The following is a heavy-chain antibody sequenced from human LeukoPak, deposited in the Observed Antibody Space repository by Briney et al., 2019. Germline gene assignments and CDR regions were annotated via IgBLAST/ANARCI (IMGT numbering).Heavy chain of an antibody. Sequence: PSETLSLTCTVSGGSINSYYWSWIRQPPGKGLEWIGYIYYSGSTNYNPSLKSRVTISVDTSKNQFSLNLSSVTAAVTAVYYCARGRIYYDSTGYAYWGQGTLVTVSS. CDR1: GGSINSYY. V-gene: IGHV4-59*01. CDR2: IYYSGST. D-gene: IGHD3-22*01. J-gene: IGHJ4*02. CDR3: ARGRIYYDSTGYAY.